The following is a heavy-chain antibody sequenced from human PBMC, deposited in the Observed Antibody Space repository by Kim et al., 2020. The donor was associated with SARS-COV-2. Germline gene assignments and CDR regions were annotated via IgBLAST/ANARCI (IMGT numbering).Heavy chain of an antibody. J-gene: IGHJ4*02. CDR3: ASVVGATMIFHFGFDY. CDR2: IYYSGST. V-gene: IGHV4-39*01. CDR1: GGSISSSSYY. D-gene: IGHD1-26*01. Sequence: SETLSLTCTVSGGSISSSSYYWGWIRQPPGKGLEWIGSIYYSGSTYYNPSLKSRVTISVDTSKNQFSLKLSSVTAADTAVYYCASVVGATMIFHFGFDYWGQGTLVTVSS.